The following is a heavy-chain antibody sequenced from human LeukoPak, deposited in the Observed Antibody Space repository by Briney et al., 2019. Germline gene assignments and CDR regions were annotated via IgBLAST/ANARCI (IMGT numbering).Heavy chain of an antibody. CDR2: IYYSGST. Sequence: SETLSLTCTVSGGSISSSSYYWGWIRQPPGKGLEWIGSIYYSGSTNYNPSLKSRVTISVDTSKNQFSLKLSSVTAADTAVYYCAREGYYGSGSYFGWFDPWGQGTLVTVSS. D-gene: IGHD3-10*01. CDR3: AREGYYGSGSYFGWFDP. J-gene: IGHJ5*02. CDR1: GGSISSSSYY. V-gene: IGHV4-39*07.